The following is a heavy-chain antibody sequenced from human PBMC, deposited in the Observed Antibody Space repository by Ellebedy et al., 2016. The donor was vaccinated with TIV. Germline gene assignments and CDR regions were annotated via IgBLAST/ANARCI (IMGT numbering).Heavy chain of an antibody. Sequence: GESLKISCAASGFTFRSAWMNWVRQAPGKGLEWVGRVKIKTDGGTIAYAAPVQGRFIISRDDSKNTLYLQMNSLKTEDTAVYYCTTEAYYHYGLDVWGQGTTVTVSS. J-gene: IGHJ6*02. CDR3: TTEAYYHYGLDV. CDR1: GFTFRSAW. V-gene: IGHV3-15*07. CDR2: VKIKTDGGTI.